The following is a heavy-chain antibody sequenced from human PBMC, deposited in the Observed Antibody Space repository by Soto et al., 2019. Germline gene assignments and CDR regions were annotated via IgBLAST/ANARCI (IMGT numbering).Heavy chain of an antibody. J-gene: IGHJ5*02. CDR2: IKHDGSEK. Sequence: PGGSLRLSCAASGFTFSSSWMSWVRQAPGKGLEWVANIKHDGSEKYYVDSVKGRFTISRDNAKSSLYLQMNSLRAADTAVYYCAREGDYRTWFEPWGPGTLVTVSS. CDR1: GFTFSSSW. V-gene: IGHV3-7*03. CDR3: AREGDYRTWFEP. D-gene: IGHD4-17*01.